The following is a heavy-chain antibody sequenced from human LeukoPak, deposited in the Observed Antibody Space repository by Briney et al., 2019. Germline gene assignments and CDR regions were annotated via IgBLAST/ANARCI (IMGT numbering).Heavy chain of an antibody. D-gene: IGHD3-3*01. V-gene: IGHV3-30*18. CDR3: AKSRSDVVDY. Sequence: GGSLRLSCAASGFTFSNAWMSWVRQAPGKGLEWVAVISYDGSNKYYADSVKGRFTISRDNFKNTLYLQMNSLRAEDTAVYYCAKSRSDVVDYWGQGTLVTVSS. J-gene: IGHJ4*02. CDR2: ISYDGSNK. CDR1: GFTFSNAW.